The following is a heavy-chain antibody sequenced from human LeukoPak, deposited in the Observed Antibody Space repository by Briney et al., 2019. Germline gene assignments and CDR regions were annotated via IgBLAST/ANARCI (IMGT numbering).Heavy chain of an antibody. J-gene: IGHJ4*02. V-gene: IGHV3-74*01. CDR1: GCTFSNDW. CDR2: INTDGSTT. Sequence: TGGSLRLSCAASGCTFSNDWRHWVRQAPGKGLVWVSRINTDGSTTTYADSVKGRFTIYSHNAKNPLYLQMNSLTVEDTAVYYCARGRGGSYHYWGQGTLVTVSS. D-gene: IGHD1-26*01. CDR3: ARGRGGSYHY.